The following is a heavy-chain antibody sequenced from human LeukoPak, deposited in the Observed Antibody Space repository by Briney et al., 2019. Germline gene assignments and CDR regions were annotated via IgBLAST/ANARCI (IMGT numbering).Heavy chain of an antibody. CDR2: SSSSGTT. V-gene: IGHV4-39*07. Sequence: PSETLSRTCTVSGGSISSSCSYWGWIRQSPGKGLEWIGSSSSSGTTYYNPSLKNRVTMSLDTPNNQFSLRLTSLTAADTAVYCCAGEGSSINWFFYWGQGTLVTVSS. CDR3: AGEGSSINWFFY. J-gene: IGHJ4*02. D-gene: IGHD1-1*01. CDR1: GGSISSSCSY.